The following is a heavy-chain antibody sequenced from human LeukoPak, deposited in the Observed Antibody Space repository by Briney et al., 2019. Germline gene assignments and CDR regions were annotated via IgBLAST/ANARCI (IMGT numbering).Heavy chain of an antibody. CDR2: INPNSGGT. CDR1: GYTFTGYY. CDR3: ARDLPGGLWFGELYY. Sequence: ASVKVSCKASGYTFTGYYMHWMRQAPGQGLEWMGWINPNSGGTNYAQKFQGWVTMTRDTSISTAYMELSRLRSDDTAVYYCARDLPGGLWFGELYYWGQGTLVTVSS. D-gene: IGHD3-10*01. J-gene: IGHJ4*02. V-gene: IGHV1-2*04.